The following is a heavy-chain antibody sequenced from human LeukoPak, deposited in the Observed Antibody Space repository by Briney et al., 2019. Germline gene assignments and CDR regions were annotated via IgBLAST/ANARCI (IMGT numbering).Heavy chain of an antibody. CDR3: AREGYYGSGSPPSLYFDY. D-gene: IGHD3-10*01. CDR1: GFTFSDYY. Sequence: GGSLRLSCAASGFTFSDYYMSWIRQAPGKGLEWVAVTSSDLNVKLYADSVKGRFTISRDNSRSTLYLQMNSLRPEDTAIYYCAREGYYGSGSPPSLYFDYWGQGTLVTVSS. J-gene: IGHJ4*02. V-gene: IGHV3-30*03. CDR2: TSSDLNVK.